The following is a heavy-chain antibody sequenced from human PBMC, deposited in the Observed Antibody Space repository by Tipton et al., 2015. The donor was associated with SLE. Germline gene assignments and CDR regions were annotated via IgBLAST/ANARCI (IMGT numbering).Heavy chain of an antibody. V-gene: IGHV1-18*01. J-gene: IGHJ6*03. CDR1: GYTFTSYG. D-gene: IGHD3-3*01. CDR2: ISAYNGNT. CDR3: GVHGLTIFSVIPPCGYLAV. Sequence: VQLVQSGAEVKKPVASVKVSCKASGYTFTSYGISRVRQAPGKGLEWMGWISAYNGNTNYAQKLQGRVTMTTVTYTSTAYMELRSLIPDDTPVFYCGVHGLTIFSVIPPCGYLAVGRIGFMVTVSS.